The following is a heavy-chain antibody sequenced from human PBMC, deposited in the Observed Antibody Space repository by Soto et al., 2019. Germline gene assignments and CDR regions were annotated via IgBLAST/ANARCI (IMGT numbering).Heavy chain of an antibody. CDR3: ASQKYGSGSFVPKWFDP. D-gene: IGHD3-10*01. CDR2: IYYTGST. V-gene: IGHV4-39*01. Sequence: SETLSLTCTVSSGSISSSNYYWGWIRQPPGKGLEWIGSIYYTGSTYYNPPLKGRVTISVDMSKNQFSLKVTSVTAADTAVYYCASQKYGSGSFVPKWFDPWGQGTLVTGPS. J-gene: IGHJ5*02. CDR1: SGSISSSNYY.